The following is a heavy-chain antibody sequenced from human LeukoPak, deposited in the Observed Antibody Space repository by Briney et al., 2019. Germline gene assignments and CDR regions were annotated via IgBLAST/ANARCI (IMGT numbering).Heavy chain of an antibody. Sequence: SGTLSLTCAVSGGSISSYYWSWIRQPAGKGLEWIGRIYTSGSTNYNPSLKSRVTMSVDTSKNQFSLKLSSVTAADTAVYYCARDSYYYDSSGHTFDYWGQGTLVTVSS. J-gene: IGHJ4*02. V-gene: IGHV4-4*07. CDR2: IYTSGST. D-gene: IGHD3-22*01. CDR3: ARDSYYYDSSGHTFDY. CDR1: GGSISSYY.